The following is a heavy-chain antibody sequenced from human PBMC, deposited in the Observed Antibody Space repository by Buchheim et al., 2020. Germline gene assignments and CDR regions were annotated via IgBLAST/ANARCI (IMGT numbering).Heavy chain of an antibody. V-gene: IGHV3-30*18. D-gene: IGHD6-19*01. Sequence: VELVESGGGVVQPGRSLRLSCVASGFNFGGYGIHWVRQTPGKGLEWVAVISYDGADEYYVDSVKGRFTISRDNSKRTVYLQMNSLRPEDTAVYYCAKGLPGIAVAASLCFDYWGQGTL. CDR3: AKGLPGIAVAASLCFDY. J-gene: IGHJ4*02. CDR1: GFNFGGYG. CDR2: ISYDGADE.